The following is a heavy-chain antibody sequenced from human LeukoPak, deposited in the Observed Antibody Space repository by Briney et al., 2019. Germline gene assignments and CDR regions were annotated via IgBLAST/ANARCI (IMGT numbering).Heavy chain of an antibody. D-gene: IGHD3-22*01. Sequence: SETLSLTCTVSGGSIRSSSYYWGWIRQPPGKGLEWIGSVYYGGNTYYNPSLKSRITISVDTSKNQFSLKLTSVTAADTAVYYCARHDSSGPYNAFDIWGQGTMVTVSS. V-gene: IGHV4-39*01. CDR1: GGSIRSSSYY. CDR2: VYYGGNT. CDR3: ARHDSSGPYNAFDI. J-gene: IGHJ3*02.